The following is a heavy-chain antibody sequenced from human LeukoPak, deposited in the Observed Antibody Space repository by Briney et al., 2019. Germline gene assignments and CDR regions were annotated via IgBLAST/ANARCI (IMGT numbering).Heavy chain of an antibody. V-gene: IGHV3-30*18. D-gene: IGHD6-19*01. CDR1: GFTFSSYG. Sequence: PGGSLRLSCAASGFTFSSYGMHWVRQAPGKGLEWVAVISYDGSNKYYAGPVKGRFTISRDNSKNTLYLQMNSLRAEDTAVYYCAKDRAGTWYSSGWGVFDYWGQGTLVTVSS. J-gene: IGHJ4*02. CDR3: AKDRAGTWYSSGWGVFDY. CDR2: ISYDGSNK.